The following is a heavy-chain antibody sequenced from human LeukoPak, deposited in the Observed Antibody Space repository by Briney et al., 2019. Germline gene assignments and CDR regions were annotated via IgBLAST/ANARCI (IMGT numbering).Heavy chain of an antibody. CDR2: INHSGST. V-gene: IGHV4-34*01. CDR1: GGSFSAYY. J-gene: IGHJ4*02. D-gene: IGHD4-17*01. Sequence: SETLSLTCAVCGGSFSAYYWSWIRQPPGKGLEWIGEINHSGSTDYNPSLKSRVTISVDTSKNQFSLKLSSVTAADTAVHYCARAITVTSYDYWGQGTLVTVSS. CDR3: ARAITVTSYDY.